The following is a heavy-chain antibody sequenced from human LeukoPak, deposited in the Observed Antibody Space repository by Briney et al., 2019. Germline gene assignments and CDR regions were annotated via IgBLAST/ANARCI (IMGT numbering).Heavy chain of an antibody. D-gene: IGHD3-9*01. Sequence: SETLSPTCAVYGGSFSGYYWSWIRQPPGKGLEWIGEINHSGSSNYNPSLESRVTISVDTYKNQISLTLSYVSAADSAVYYCARAPRRHYDILTGYRNGFDPWGKGTLVTVSS. V-gene: IGHV4-34*01. J-gene: IGHJ5*02. CDR1: GGSFSGYY. CDR2: INHSGSS. CDR3: ARAPRRHYDILTGYRNGFDP.